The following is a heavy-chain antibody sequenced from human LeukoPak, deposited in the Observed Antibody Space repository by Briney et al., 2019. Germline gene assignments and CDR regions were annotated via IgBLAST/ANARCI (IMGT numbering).Heavy chain of an antibody. J-gene: IGHJ4*02. CDR1: GGTFSSYA. Sequence: SVKVSCKASGGTFSSYAISWVRQAPGQGLEWMGRSIPILGIANYAQKFQGRVTIPADKSTSTAYMELSSLRSEDTAVYYCAILISVYGLYFDYWGQGTLVTVSS. V-gene: IGHV1-69*04. D-gene: IGHD2-8*01. CDR3: AILISVYGLYFDY. CDR2: SIPILGIA.